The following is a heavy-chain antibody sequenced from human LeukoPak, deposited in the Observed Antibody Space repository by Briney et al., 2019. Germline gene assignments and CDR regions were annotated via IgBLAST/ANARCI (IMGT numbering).Heavy chain of an antibody. CDR3: ASLNSGSYPGDFDY. Sequence: PSETLSLTCTVSGGSISSSSYYWGWIRQPPGKGLEWIGSIYYSGSTYYNPSLKSRVTISVDTSKNQFSLKLSSVTAADTAVYYCASLNSGSYPGDFDYWGQGTLVTVSS. D-gene: IGHD1-26*01. CDR2: IYYSGST. CDR1: GGSISSSSYY. V-gene: IGHV4-39*07. J-gene: IGHJ4*02.